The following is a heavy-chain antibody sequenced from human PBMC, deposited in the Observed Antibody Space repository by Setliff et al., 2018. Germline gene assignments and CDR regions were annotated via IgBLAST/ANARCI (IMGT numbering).Heavy chain of an antibody. J-gene: IGHJ4*02. V-gene: IGHV3-7*01. CDR1: GFTFSSYW. D-gene: IGHD2-8*02. Sequence: PRGFLRLSCAASGFTFSSYWMSWVRQAPGKGLEWVANIKQNGIAKYYVDSVEGRFTISRDNAKSSLSLQMDSLRVEDTAVYYCTRASMGGGSYWWDYWGQGTLVTVSS. CDR3: TRASMGGGSYWWDY. CDR2: IKQNGIAK.